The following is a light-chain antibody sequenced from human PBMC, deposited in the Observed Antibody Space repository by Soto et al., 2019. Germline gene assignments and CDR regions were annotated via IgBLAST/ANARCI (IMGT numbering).Light chain of an antibody. J-gene: IGKJ1*01. CDR1: QSISIY. CDR2: AAS. Sequence: DIQMTQSPSSLSASVGDRVTITCRAGQSISIYLYWYQQKPGKAPKLLISAASSLQSGVPSRFSRSGARTHVTLTISSLHREDCATYYWQQSYNSRTTFGEGTRVEF. CDR3: QQSYNSRTT. V-gene: IGKV1-39*01.